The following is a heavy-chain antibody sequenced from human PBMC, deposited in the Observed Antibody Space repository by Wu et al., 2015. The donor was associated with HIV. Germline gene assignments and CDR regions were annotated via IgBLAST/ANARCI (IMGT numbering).Heavy chain of an antibody. D-gene: IGHD2-15*01. CDR2: IYYRGST. J-gene: IGHJ5*02. Sequence: QVQLQESGPGLVKPSETLSLTCTVSGGPISDYYWSWIRQPPGKGLEWIGYIYYRGSTNYNPSLKSRVTISVDTSKNQCSLKLTSVTAADTAVYYCATEATYCSGGTCYSGGVRPWGQGPWSPSLQ. V-gene: IGHV4-59*08. CDR1: GGPISDYY. CDR3: ATEATYCSGGTCYSGGVRP.